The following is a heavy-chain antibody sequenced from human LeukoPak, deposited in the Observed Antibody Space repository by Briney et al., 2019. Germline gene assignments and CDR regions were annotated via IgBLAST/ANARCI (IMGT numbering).Heavy chain of an antibody. J-gene: IGHJ4*01. D-gene: IGHD6-19*01. CDR2: INSDGSSP. V-gene: IGHV3-74*01. CDR3: TRGGHAATGWHYFDY. CDR1: GFTFSNSW. Sequence: PGGSLRLSCVVSGFTFSNSWMHWVRQAPGKGLVWVSRINSDGSSPTYADSVKGRFTVSRDNAKNTLYLQMSSLRAEDTAMYYCTRGGHAATGWHYFDYWGQETWSPSPQ.